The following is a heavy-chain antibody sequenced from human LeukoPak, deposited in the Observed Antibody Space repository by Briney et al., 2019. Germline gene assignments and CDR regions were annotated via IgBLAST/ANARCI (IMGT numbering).Heavy chain of an antibody. CDR1: GGTFSSYA. CDR2: IIPILGIA. Sequence: GASVKVSCKASGGTFSSYAISWVRQAPGQGLEWMGRIIPILGIANYAQKFQGRVTITADKSTSTAYMELSSLRSEDTAVYYCARPAPVDGSGEYYYGMDVWGQGTTVTVSS. J-gene: IGHJ6*02. CDR3: ARPAPVDGSGEYYYGMDV. D-gene: IGHD3-10*01. V-gene: IGHV1-69*04.